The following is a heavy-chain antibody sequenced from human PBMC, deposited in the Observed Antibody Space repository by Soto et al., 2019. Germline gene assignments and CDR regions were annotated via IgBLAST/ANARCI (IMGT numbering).Heavy chain of an antibody. D-gene: IGHD1-26*01. CDR1: GFTFSSYW. Sequence: EVQLVESGGGLVQPGGSLRLSCAASGFTFSSYWMHWVRQAPGKGLVWVSRINSDGSSTNYAVSVKGRFTISRDNATNTLYLQMNSLRAEDRAVYYCARGGSLNWYFDLWGRGTLVTVSS. V-gene: IGHV3-74*01. CDR3: ARGGSLNWYFDL. CDR2: INSDGSST. J-gene: IGHJ2*01.